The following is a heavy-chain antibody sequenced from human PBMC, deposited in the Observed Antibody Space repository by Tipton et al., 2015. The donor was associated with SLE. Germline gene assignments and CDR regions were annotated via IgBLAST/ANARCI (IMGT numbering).Heavy chain of an antibody. CDR2: ISSSSSTI. Sequence: SLRLSCAASGFTFSSYSMNWVRQAPGKGLEWVSYISSSSSTIYYADSVKCRFTISRDNAKNSLYLQMNSLRAEDTAVYYCARDRYDSSGYCFDDWGQGSLVTVSS. J-gene: IGHJ4*02. CDR1: GFTFSSYS. D-gene: IGHD3-22*01. V-gene: IGHV3-48*01. CDR3: ARDRYDSSGYCFDD.